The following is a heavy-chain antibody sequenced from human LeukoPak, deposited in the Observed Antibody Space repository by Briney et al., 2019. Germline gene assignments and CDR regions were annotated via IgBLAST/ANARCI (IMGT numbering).Heavy chain of an antibody. D-gene: IGHD3-10*01. CDR3: SRGGDYRHHY. CDR2: IHHSGGI. Sequence: SETLSLTCAVSGDSISSDIWWNWVRQPPGKGLEWIGEIHHSGGINYNPSLKSRVTISLDKSKNQFSLELNSVTAADTALYYCSRGGDYRHHYWGQGTLVTVSS. CDR1: GDSISSDIW. V-gene: IGHV4-4*02. J-gene: IGHJ4*02.